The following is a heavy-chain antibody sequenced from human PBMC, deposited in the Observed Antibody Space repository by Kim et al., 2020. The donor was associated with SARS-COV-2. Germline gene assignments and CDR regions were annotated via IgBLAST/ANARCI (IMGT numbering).Heavy chain of an antibody. D-gene: IGHD2-21*01. J-gene: IGHJ5*02. Sequence: ASVKVSCTASGYIFTNYGITWVRQAPGQGLEWMGWTSVYSTNTKYSQKFQGRVTMTTDTSMNTAYLELRSLTSDDTAVYYCARRHRSCGGASCSDARCFDPWGQGTLVAVSA. CDR2: TSVYSTNT. CDR1: GYIFTNYG. V-gene: IGHV1-18*01. CDR3: ARRHRSCGGASCSDARCFDP.